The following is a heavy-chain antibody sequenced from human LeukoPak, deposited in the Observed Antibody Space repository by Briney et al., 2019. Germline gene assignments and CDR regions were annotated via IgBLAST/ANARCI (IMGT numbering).Heavy chain of an antibody. CDR2: INPNSGDT. V-gene: IGHV1-2*02. D-gene: IGHD4-17*01. CDR1: GYSFTGNY. CDR3: ARGTTVTKQDY. J-gene: IGHJ4*02. Sequence: ASVKVSCKASGYSFTGNYMHWVRQAPGQGLEWMGWINPNSGDTNFAQKFQGRVTMTRDTSISTVYMELSRLRSDDTAVFYCARGTTVTKQDYWGQGTLVTVSS.